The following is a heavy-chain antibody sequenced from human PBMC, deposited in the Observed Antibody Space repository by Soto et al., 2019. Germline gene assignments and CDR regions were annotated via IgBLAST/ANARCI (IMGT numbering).Heavy chain of an antibody. V-gene: IGHV4-34*01. CDR1: GGCFSGWY. J-gene: IGHJ6*03. CDR3: ARGLRAYCSGGSCYLGYYYYMDV. CDR2: SIHSGST. Sequence: ASETLSLTCAVGGGCFSGWYWSLLQKPPGKWLEWIGESIHSGSTNYKPSLKSRVTISVDTSKNQFCLKLSSLTAADTAVYYCARGLRAYCSGGSCYLGYYYYMDVWGKGTPVTVSS. D-gene: IGHD2-15*01.